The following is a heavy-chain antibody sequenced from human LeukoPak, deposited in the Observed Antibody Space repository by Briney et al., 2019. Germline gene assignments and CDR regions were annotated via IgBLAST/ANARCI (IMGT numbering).Heavy chain of an antibody. CDR3: ARGGSSVDTAMTS. V-gene: IGHV3-64*01. CDR1: GLTFSSYA. Sequence: GGSLRLSCAASGLTFSSYAMHWVRQAPGKGLEYVSAISSNGGSTYANSVKGRFTISRDNSKNTLYLQMGSLRAEDMAVYYCARGGSSVDTAMTSWGQGTLVTVSS. J-gene: IGHJ5*02. D-gene: IGHD5-18*01. CDR2: ISSNGGST.